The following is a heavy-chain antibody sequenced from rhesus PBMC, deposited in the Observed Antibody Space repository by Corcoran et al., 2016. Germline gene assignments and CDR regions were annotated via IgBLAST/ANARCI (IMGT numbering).Heavy chain of an antibody. Sequence: EVQLVESGGGLAKPGGSRRLSCAASGFTFSDYYMDWVRQAPGKGLEWVSRISNGGGSTWYADAVKGRFTISRENAKNTLYLQMNSLRAEDTAVYYCARRGYSNYGNYFDYWGQGVLVTVSS. CDR3: ARRGYSNYGNYFDY. CDR2: ISNGGGST. J-gene: IGHJ4*01. CDR1: GFTFSDYY. D-gene: IGHD4-23*01. V-gene: IGHV3-178*01.